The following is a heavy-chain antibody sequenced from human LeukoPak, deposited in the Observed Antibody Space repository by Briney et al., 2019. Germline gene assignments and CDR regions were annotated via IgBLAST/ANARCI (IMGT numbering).Heavy chain of an antibody. V-gene: IGHV4-4*07. Sequence: SETLSLTCTVSGASISSYYWSWVRQPAGKGLEWVGLMYTSGSTNYNPSLKSRVTMSIDTSKNQLSLRLSSVTAADTAVYYCARTPDDFWSGWFDPWGQGTLVTVSS. D-gene: IGHD3-3*01. CDR1: GASISSYY. CDR3: ARTPDDFWSGWFDP. J-gene: IGHJ5*02. CDR2: MYTSGST.